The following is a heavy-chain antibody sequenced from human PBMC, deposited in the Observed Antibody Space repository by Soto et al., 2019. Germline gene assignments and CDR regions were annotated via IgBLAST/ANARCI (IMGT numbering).Heavy chain of an antibody. CDR1: GVTFGNYW. Sequence: PGGSLRLSCAASGVTFGNYWMIWVRQAPGKGLEWLATIKRDASEKKYVDSVKGRFTMSRDNAKNSLYLQMDSLRAEDTAVYYCARVSGYGSGNSVNHYLDYWGRGTLVTVSS. J-gene: IGHJ4*01. D-gene: IGHD3-10*01. CDR2: IKRDASEK. V-gene: IGHV3-7*01. CDR3: ARVSGYGSGNSVNHYLDY.